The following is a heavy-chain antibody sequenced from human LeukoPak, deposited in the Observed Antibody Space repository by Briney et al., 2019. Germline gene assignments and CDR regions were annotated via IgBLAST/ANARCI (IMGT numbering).Heavy chain of an antibody. CDR3: AQVNVGVAY. J-gene: IGHJ4*02. Sequence: GGSLRLSCAASGFTFSNYWMHWVRQVPGKGLVWVSRINSDGSSTNYADSVKGRFTISRDNAKNTLYLQMNSLRAEDTAVYYCAQVNVGVAYWGQGTLVTVSP. D-gene: IGHD1-26*01. CDR2: INSDGSST. V-gene: IGHV3-74*01. CDR1: GFTFSNYW.